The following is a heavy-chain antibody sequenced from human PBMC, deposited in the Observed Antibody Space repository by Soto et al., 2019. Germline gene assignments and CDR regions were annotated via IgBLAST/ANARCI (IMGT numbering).Heavy chain of an antibody. Sequence: SVKVSCKASGFTFTSSAVPWVRQARGQRLEWIGWIVVGSGNTNYAQKFQERVTITRDMSTSTADMELSSLRSEDTAVYYCAALAPKRNYYDSSGYPLAFDIWGQGTMVTVSS. V-gene: IGHV1-58*01. J-gene: IGHJ3*02. CDR3: AALAPKRNYYDSSGYPLAFDI. CDR1: GFTFTSSA. D-gene: IGHD3-22*01. CDR2: IVVGSGNT.